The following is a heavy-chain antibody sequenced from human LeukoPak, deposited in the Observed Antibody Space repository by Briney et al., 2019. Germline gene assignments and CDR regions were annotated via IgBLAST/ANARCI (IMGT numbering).Heavy chain of an antibody. D-gene: IGHD3-22*01. J-gene: IGHJ4*02. CDR3: ARRELYYYDSSGFWPLDY. Sequence: GGSLRLSCAASGFTFSDYYMSWIRQAPGKGLEWVSYISSSGSTIYYADSVKGRFTISRDNAKNSLYLQMNSLRAEDTAVYYCARRELYYYDSSGFWPLDYWGQGTLVTVSS. CDR2: ISSSGSTI. V-gene: IGHV3-11*01. CDR1: GFTFSDYY.